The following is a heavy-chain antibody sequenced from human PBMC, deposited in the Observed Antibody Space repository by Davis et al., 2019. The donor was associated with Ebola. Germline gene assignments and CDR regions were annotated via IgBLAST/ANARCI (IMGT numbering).Heavy chain of an antibody. CDR1: GFTFSSFG. V-gene: IGHV3-23*01. J-gene: IGHJ4*02. CDR3: VKRYCVDINCPRPLYFDS. CDR2: ITSSGNP. D-gene: IGHD2-15*01. Sequence: PGGSLRLSCVASGFTFSSFGMSWVRQAPGKGLEWVSAITSSGNPYYTDSVRGRFTISRDSSKNTLFLQMNGLRAEDTAVYHCVKRYCVDINCPRPLYFDSWGQGTLVTVSS.